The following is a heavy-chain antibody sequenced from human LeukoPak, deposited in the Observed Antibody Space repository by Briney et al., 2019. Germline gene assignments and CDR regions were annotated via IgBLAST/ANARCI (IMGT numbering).Heavy chain of an antibody. CDR1: GGTFSSYA. J-gene: IGHJ3*02. V-gene: IGHV1-69*04. Sequence: SVKVPCKASGGTFSSYAISWVRQAPGQGLEWMGRIIPILGIANYAQKFQGRVTITADKSTSTAYMELSSLRSEDTAVYYCARAITMVRGVIWEDDAFDIWGQGTMVTVSS. CDR2: IIPILGIA. CDR3: ARAITMVRGVIWEDDAFDI. D-gene: IGHD3-10*01.